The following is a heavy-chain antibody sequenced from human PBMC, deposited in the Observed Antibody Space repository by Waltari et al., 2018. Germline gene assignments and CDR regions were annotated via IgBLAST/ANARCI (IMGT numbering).Heavy chain of an antibody. J-gene: IGHJ5*02. V-gene: IGHV3-33*01. CDR1: GFTFSSYG. CDR2: KWFDVSNK. D-gene: IGHD6-13*01. CDR3: ARDMSGSFDP. Sequence: QVQLVESGGGVVQPGRSLRLSCAASGFTFSSYGMHWVRQAPGKGLGWVECKWFDVSNKYYAGSVKGRFTISRDNSKNTLYQQMNSLRAEDTAVYYCARDMSGSFDPWGQGTLVTVSS.